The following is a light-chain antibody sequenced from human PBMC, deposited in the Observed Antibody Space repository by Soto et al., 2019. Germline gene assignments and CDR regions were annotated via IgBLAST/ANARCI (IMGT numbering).Light chain of an antibody. J-gene: IGKJ5*01. CDR1: QRVSGY. V-gene: IGKV3-11*01. Sequence: EIVLTQSPATLSLSPGVPATLPCRACQRVSGYIGWYQQKPGQAPRLLIYADSNRATGIPARFIGSGSGTDLTLTISSLEPEDFSVYYCQQRYNWPITFGQGTRLEL. CDR2: ADS. CDR3: QQRYNWPIT.